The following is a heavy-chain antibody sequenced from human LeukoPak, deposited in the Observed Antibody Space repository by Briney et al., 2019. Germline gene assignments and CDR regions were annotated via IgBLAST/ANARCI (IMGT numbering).Heavy chain of an antibody. CDR2: LYTGGGT. J-gene: IGHJ4*02. CDR1: GFGVRTTY. V-gene: IGHV3-53*01. D-gene: IGHD3-22*01. CDR3: TRSGYRHPYHFDS. Sequence: GGSLRLSFAASGFGVRTTYMSWVRRAPGKGLEWVSVLYTGGGTDHADSVKGRFTISRDNSKNTLSLQMNSLRAEDTAIYYCTRSGYRHPYHFDSWGQGTLVTVSS.